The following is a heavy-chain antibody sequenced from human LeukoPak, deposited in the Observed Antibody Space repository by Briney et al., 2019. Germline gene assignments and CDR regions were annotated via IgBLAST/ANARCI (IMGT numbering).Heavy chain of an antibody. CDR2: IIPIFGTA. Sequence: SVKVSCRASGGTFSSYAISWVRQAPGQGLEWMGGIIPIFGTANYAQKFQGRVTITADESTSTAYMELSSLRSEDTAVYYCASRISGIAVALSYYYYMDVWGKGTTVTVSS. CDR1: GGTFSSYA. D-gene: IGHD6-19*01. V-gene: IGHV1-69*01. CDR3: ASRISGIAVALSYYYYMDV. J-gene: IGHJ6*03.